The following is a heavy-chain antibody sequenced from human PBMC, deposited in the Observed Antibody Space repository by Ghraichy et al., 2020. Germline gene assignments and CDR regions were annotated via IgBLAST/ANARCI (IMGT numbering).Heavy chain of an antibody. Sequence: GESLNISCAASGFTFSSYAMSWVRQAPGKGLEWVSAISGSGGSTYYADSVKGRFTISRDNSKNTLYLQMNSLRAEDTAVYYCAKAVPGSRTYYYDSSGYYSGPFDYWGQGTLVTVSS. CDR3: AKAVPGSRTYYYDSSGYYSGPFDY. V-gene: IGHV3-23*01. J-gene: IGHJ4*02. D-gene: IGHD3-22*01. CDR2: ISGSGGST. CDR1: GFTFSSYA.